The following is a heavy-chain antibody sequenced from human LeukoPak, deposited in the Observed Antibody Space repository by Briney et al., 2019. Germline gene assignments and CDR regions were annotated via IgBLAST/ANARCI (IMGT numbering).Heavy chain of an antibody. CDR3: ARVEGRGYSYGPFDY. D-gene: IGHD5-18*01. Sequence: QPGGSLRLCCAASGFTFSNYGMHWGRQAPGKGLGRVAIIWYDGSNKYYADSVKRRFTISRDNSKNTLYLHMNSLTAEDTAVYYCARVEGRGYSYGPFDYWGQGTLVTVSS. J-gene: IGHJ4*02. CDR2: IWYDGSNK. CDR1: GFTFSNYG. V-gene: IGHV3-33*01.